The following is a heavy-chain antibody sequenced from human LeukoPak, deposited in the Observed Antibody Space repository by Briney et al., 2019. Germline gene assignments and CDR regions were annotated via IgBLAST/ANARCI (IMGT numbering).Heavy chain of an antibody. J-gene: IGHJ4*02. D-gene: IGHD1-26*01. V-gene: IGHV4-59*01. CDR3: AREEALGSGSFDY. CDR2: IYYSGST. CDR1: GGSISTYY. Sequence: SETLSLTCTVSGGSISTYYWSWIRQPPGKGLEWIGYIYYSGSTNYNPSLKSRVTISVDTSKNQFSLKLGSVTAADTAVYYCAREEALGSGSFDYWGQGTLVTVSS.